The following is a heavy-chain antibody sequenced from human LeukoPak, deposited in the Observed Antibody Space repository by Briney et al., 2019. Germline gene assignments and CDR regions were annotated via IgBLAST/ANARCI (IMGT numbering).Heavy chain of an antibody. J-gene: IGHJ4*02. CDR2: INSDGSST. Sequence: GGSLRLSCAASGFTFSSYWMHWVRQAPGKGLVWVSRINSDGSSTNYADSVKGRFTISRDNAKNTLYLQMNSLRAEDTAVYYCARAYCTSSSCGPLDYWGQGTLVTVSS. D-gene: IGHD2-2*01. CDR3: ARAYCTSSSCGPLDY. CDR1: GFTFSSYW. V-gene: IGHV3-74*01.